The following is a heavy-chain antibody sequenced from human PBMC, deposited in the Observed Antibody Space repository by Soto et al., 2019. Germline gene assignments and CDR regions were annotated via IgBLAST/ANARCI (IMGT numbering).Heavy chain of an antibody. CDR1: GYTFTSHW. D-gene: IGHD3-10*01. J-gene: IGHJ4*02. Sequence: EMQLVQSGAEVKKPGESLRISCKGSGYTFTSHWISWVRQMPGKGLEWMGTIDPSDSHTYYSPSFQGHVTISADKSITTAYLQWSSLKASDTAMYYCVRPSKILSSFDFDYWGQGTLVTVSS. V-gene: IGHV5-10-1*01. CDR2: IDPSDSHT. CDR3: VRPSKILSSFDFDY.